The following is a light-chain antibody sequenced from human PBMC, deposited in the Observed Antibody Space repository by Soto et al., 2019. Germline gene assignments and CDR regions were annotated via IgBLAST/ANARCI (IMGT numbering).Light chain of an antibody. Sequence: QSALTQPPSASGSPGQSVTISCTGTSSDVGGYNYVSWYQHHPGKAPKLIIYEVYKRPSGVPDRFSGSKSGNTAALTDSGLQAEDEADYYCSSYVGTNSYVFGTGTKLPVL. CDR2: EVY. V-gene: IGLV2-8*01. CDR3: SSYVGTNSYV. CDR1: SSDVGGYNY. J-gene: IGLJ1*01.